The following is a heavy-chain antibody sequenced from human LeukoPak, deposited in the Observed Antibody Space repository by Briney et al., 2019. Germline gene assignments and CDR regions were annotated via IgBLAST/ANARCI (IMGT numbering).Heavy chain of an antibody. V-gene: IGHV4-39*07. J-gene: IGHJ5*02. CDR2: IYYSGTT. Sequence: AETLSLTCTVSGGSISSSSWYWGWVRQPPGKGLDWFGSIYYSGTTYYSPSLKSRVTISVDTSKNQFSLKLSSVPAADTAVYYCARDLYRFGVAAAPPNWFDPWGQGNLVTVSS. CDR1: GGSISSSSWY. CDR3: ARDLYRFGVAAAPPNWFDP. D-gene: IGHD6-13*01.